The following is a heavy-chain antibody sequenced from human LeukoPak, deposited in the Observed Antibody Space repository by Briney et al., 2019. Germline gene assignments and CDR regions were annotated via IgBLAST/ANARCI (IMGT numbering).Heavy chain of an antibody. CDR1: GFTFNTYG. CDR3: AKEGKYSSSFRPGLYV. J-gene: IGHJ6*04. D-gene: IGHD6-6*01. CDR2: ISGSGGST. V-gene: IGHV3-23*01. Sequence: PGGSLRLSCAASGFTFNTYGMNWVSQAPGKWLEWVLAISGSGGSTYYADSVKGRFTISRDNSKNTLYLQMNSLRAEDTAVYYCAKEGKYSSSFRPGLYVWGKGTTVTVSS.